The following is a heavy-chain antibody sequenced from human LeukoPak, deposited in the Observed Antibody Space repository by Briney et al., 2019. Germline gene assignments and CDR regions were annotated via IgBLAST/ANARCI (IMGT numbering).Heavy chain of an antibody. V-gene: IGHV4-59*01. J-gene: IGHJ4*02. CDR1: GGSISSYY. Sequence: SETLSLTCTVSGGSISSYYWGWIRQPPGKGLEWIGYIYYSGSTNYKPSLKSRVTISVETSKNQFSLKLRSVTAADTAVYYCARVTGYMIEDYFDYWGQGTLVTVSS. D-gene: IGHD3-22*01. CDR2: IYYSGST. CDR3: ARVTGYMIEDYFDY.